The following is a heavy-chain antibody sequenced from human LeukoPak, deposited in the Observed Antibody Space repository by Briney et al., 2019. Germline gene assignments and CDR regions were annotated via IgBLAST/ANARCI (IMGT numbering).Heavy chain of an antibody. Sequence: GASVKVSCKASGYTFTSYYMHWVRQAPGQGLEWMGWINPNSGGTNYAQKFQGRVTMTRDTSISTAYMELSRLRSDDTAVYYCAVSYYDHTQNDYWGQGTLVTVSS. CDR1: GYTFTSYY. D-gene: IGHD3-16*01. CDR2: INPNSGGT. CDR3: AVSYYDHTQNDY. V-gene: IGHV1-2*02. J-gene: IGHJ4*02.